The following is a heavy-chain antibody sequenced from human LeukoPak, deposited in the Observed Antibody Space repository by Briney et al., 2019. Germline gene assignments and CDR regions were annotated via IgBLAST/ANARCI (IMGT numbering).Heavy chain of an antibody. J-gene: IGHJ4*02. CDR3: ARSTYSSWVFDY. Sequence: RAGGSLRLSCAASGFTFSDYYMSWIRQAPGKGLEWVSGINWNGGSTGYADSVKGRFTISRDNAKNSLYLQMNSLRAEDTALYYCARSTYSSWVFDYWGQGTLVTVSS. D-gene: IGHD6-6*01. CDR1: GFTFSDYY. V-gene: IGHV3-20*04. CDR2: INWNGGST.